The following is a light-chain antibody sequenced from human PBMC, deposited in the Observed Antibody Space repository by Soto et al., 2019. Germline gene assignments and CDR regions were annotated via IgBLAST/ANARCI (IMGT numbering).Light chain of an antibody. V-gene: IGKV1-5*01. J-gene: IGKJ4*01. CDR2: DAS. Sequence: DIQMTHSPSTLSASVGCRCTITCRASQSISSWLAWYQQKPGKAPKLLIYDASSLESGVPSRFRGSGSGTELTLTISSLKPDDFANYHCQQYNSYYTLTFGGGTKVDIK. CDR1: QSISSW. CDR3: QQYNSYYTLT.